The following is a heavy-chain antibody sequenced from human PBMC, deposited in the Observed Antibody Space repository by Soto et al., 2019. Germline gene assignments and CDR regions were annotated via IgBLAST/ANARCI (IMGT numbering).Heavy chain of an antibody. J-gene: IGHJ5*02. V-gene: IGHV1-69*13. Sequence: ASVKVSCKASGGTFNSYSINWVRQAPGQGLEWMGGIIPIFGTTNYAQTFQGRVTITADESTSTAYMELSSLRSEDTAVYYCATVLRGVIPTWGQGTLITVSS. CDR1: GGTFNSYS. CDR3: ATVLRGVIPT. CDR2: IIPIFGTT. D-gene: IGHD3-10*01.